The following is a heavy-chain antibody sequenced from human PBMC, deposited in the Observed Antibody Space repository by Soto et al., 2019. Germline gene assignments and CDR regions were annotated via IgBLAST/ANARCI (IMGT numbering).Heavy chain of an antibody. CDR2: ISHSGSNM. V-gene: IGHV3-11*01. Sequence: QVQLVESGGDLVKPGGSLRLSCAASGFTLSDYYMSWIRQAPGKGLEWVAYISHSGSNMYYADSVKGRFTISRDNAKNSLNLQMNGLRSEDTAVYYCVKNPAGTVVATKYFQYWGQGTLVTVSS. CDR1: GFTLSDYY. D-gene: IGHD2-21*01. CDR3: VKNPAGTVVATKYFQY. J-gene: IGHJ1*01.